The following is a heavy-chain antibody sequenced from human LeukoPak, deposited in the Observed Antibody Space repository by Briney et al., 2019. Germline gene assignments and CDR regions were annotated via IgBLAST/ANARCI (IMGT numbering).Heavy chain of an antibody. V-gene: IGHV3-33*01. CDR2: LVYDERS. D-gene: IGHD2-21*01. J-gene: IGHJ4*02. Sequence: GGSLRLSCAASGFPFSSYGMHWVRQAPGKGLEWVARLVYDERSDYANSVKGRFSISRDNSKNTLFLDVSNLRVDDTAVYYCARDLSAAYDFWGQGVLVTVSS. CDR1: GFPFSSYG. CDR3: ARDLSAAYDF.